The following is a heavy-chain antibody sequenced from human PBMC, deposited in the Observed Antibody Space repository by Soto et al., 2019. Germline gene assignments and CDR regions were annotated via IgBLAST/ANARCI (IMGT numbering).Heavy chain of an antibody. CDR1: GFRFDDYV. V-gene: IGHV3-9*01. Sequence: EVELATSGGGVAQPGRSLRLTCAGSGFRFDDYVMYWVRRAPGKGLEWVAGISWNSNRVAYGESVEGRFTIARDNAKKSVFLQMDSLRGEDTALYFCARGNYISSWSPGYMDVWGTGVTVTVSS. J-gene: IGHJ6*03. D-gene: IGHD6-13*01. CDR3: ARGNYISSWSPGYMDV. CDR2: ISWNSNRV.